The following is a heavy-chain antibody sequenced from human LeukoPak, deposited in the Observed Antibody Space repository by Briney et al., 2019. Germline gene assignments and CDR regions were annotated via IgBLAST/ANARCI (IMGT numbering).Heavy chain of an antibody. CDR3: ASADSSSKDYGASEMFDY. D-gene: IGHD6-13*01. CDR1: GGTCSSYA. CDR2: IIPIFGTA. Sequence: SVKVSCKASGGTCSSYAISWVRQAPGQGLEWMGGIIPIFGTANYAQKFQGRVTITTDVSTSTAYMELSSLRSEDTAVYYCASADSSSKDYGASEMFDYWGQGTLVTVSS. V-gene: IGHV1-69*05. J-gene: IGHJ4*02.